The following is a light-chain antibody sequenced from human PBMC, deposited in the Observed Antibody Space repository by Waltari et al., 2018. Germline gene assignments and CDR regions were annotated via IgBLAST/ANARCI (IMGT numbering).Light chain of an antibody. J-gene: IGKJ2*01. CDR3: QQYGSSPLYT. V-gene: IGKV3-20*01. CDR2: GTS. CDR1: QTVSSNY. Sequence: EIVLTQSPGTLSLSPGERVTLSCRASQTVSSNYLGWYQQRPGQAPGLLIYGTSTRATGIPDRFSGSGSGTDFTLTISRLEPEDFAVYYCQQYGSSPLYTFGQGTRLEIK.